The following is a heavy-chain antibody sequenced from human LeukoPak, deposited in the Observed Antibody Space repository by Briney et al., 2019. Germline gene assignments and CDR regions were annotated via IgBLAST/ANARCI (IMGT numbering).Heavy chain of an antibody. V-gene: IGHV4-59*01. Sequence: SETLSLTCTVSGGSISSYYWSWIPQPPGRGLEWIGHINYSGSTNYKSSLKSRVSISIDKSKNQFSLKLSSVTAADTAVYYCARGCDRFDPWGQGTLVTVSS. D-gene: IGHD4/OR15-4a*01. CDR2: INYSGST. J-gene: IGHJ5*02. CDR1: GGSISSYY. CDR3: ARGCDRFDP.